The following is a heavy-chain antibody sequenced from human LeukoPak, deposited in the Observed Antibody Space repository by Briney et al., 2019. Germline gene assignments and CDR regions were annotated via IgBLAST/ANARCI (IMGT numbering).Heavy chain of an antibody. CDR3: ARAGEWLVNAFDI. V-gene: IGHV3-66*01. J-gene: IGHJ3*02. CDR1: GFTVSSSY. D-gene: IGHD6-19*01. CDR2: IYSGGST. Sequence: GGSLRLSCAASGFTVSSSYMSWVRQAPGKGLEWVSVIYSGGSTYYADSVKGRFTISRDNSKNTLYLQMNSLRAEDTAVYYCARAGEWLVNAFDIWGQGTMVTVSS.